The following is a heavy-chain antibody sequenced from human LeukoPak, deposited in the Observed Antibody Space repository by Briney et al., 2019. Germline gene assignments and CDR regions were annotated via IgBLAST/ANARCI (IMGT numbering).Heavy chain of an antibody. CDR3: AGAWTAYNPLDY. Sequence: GGSLRPSCAASGFTFSSYDMNWLRQAPGKGLEWVSYISTRGTTINYADSVKGRFTISRDNAKNSLYLQMNSLRAEGTAVYYCAGAWTAYNPLDYWGQGTLVTVSS. J-gene: IGHJ4*02. CDR2: ISTRGTTI. D-gene: IGHD3/OR15-3a*01. V-gene: IGHV3-48*03. CDR1: GFTFSSYD.